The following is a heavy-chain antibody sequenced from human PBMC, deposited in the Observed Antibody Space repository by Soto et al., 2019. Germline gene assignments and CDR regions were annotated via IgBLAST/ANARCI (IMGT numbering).Heavy chain of an antibody. D-gene: IGHD6-13*01. CDR3: ARDRDGYSSSWYTTSAFDY. J-gene: IGHJ4*02. CDR1: GFTFSRYG. Sequence: WGSLRLSCAASGFTFSRYGMHWWRQAPGKGLEWVAVIWYDGSNKYYADSVKGRFTISRDNSKNTPYLQMNSLRAEDTAVYYCARDRDGYSSSWYTTSAFDYWGQGTLVTVSS. CDR2: IWYDGSNK. V-gene: IGHV3-33*01.